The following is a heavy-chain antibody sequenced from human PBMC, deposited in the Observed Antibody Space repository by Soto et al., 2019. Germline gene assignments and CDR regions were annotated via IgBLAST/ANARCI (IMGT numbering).Heavy chain of an antibody. Sequence: QVQLQESGPGLVKPSETLSLSCGVSGGSISQYYWIWIRQPAGKGLEWIGRIYSGGSTNYNPSLESRVTMSVDTSKDKFSLKLSSVTAADTAVYYCARRPGWFGDFSLAYWGHVTLVTVS. CDR3: ARRPGWFGDFSLAY. V-gene: IGHV4-4*07. D-gene: IGHD3-10*01. J-gene: IGHJ4*01. CDR1: GGSISQYY. CDR2: IYSGGST.